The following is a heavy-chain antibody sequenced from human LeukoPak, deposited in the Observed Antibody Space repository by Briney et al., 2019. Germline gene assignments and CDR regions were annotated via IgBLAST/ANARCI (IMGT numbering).Heavy chain of an antibody. V-gene: IGHV3-21*01. CDR2: ISSGGGYI. CDR1: GFTFSSYS. Sequence: GGSLRLSCVGSGFTFSSYSMNWVRQAPGKGPEWVSSISSGGGYIFYADSVRGRFTVSRDNSKNSLYLQMNSLRADDTAVYYCAREEGSYDYLFDYWGQGALVTVSS. J-gene: IGHJ4*02. CDR3: AREEGSYDYLFDY. D-gene: IGHD1-26*01.